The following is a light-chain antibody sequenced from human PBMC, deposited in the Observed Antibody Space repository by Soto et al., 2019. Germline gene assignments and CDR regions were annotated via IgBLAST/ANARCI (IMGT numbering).Light chain of an antibody. Sequence: DIQMTQSPSSLSASVGDRVTITCQASESIARHLNWYQQKPGKAPKLLIYAASSLQNGVPSRFRGGGSGTDFTLTINNLQPEDFATYYCQQTYSTLSITFGQGTRLEIK. V-gene: IGKV1-39*01. CDR1: ESIARH. J-gene: IGKJ5*01. CDR2: AAS. CDR3: QQTYSTLSIT.